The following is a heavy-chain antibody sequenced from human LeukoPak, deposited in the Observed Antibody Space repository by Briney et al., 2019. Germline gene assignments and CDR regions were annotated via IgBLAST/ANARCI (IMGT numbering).Heavy chain of an antibody. CDR1: GFTFSAYA. J-gene: IGHJ4*02. D-gene: IGHD5-24*01. CDR3: AKDRVLRDDGWVFDF. CDR2: ISGSGGDT. Sequence: PGGSLRLSCAASGFTFSAYAMGWVRQAPGKGLEWVSAISGSGGDTYYAEFVKGRFTISRDNSKNTLYLQMNSLRAEDTAVYYCAKDRVLRDDGWVFDFWGQGTLVTVSS. V-gene: IGHV3-23*01.